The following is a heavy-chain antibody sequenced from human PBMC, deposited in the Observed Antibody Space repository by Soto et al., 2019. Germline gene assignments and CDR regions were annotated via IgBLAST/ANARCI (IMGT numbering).Heavy chain of an antibody. D-gene: IGHD4-17*01. CDR3: ARAYGEIDAFDI. J-gene: IGHJ3*02. CDR2: VIPTLATA. CDR1: GGPFNNHA. Sequence: QVQLVQSGAEVKKPGSSVKVSCKTSGGPFNNHAINWVRQAPGQGLEWVGLVIPTLATADYAQKFQGRVTMTSDKVTNTAYLELSSLRSNDTGVYYCARAYGEIDAFDIWRQGTLVNVSS. V-gene: IGHV1-69*06.